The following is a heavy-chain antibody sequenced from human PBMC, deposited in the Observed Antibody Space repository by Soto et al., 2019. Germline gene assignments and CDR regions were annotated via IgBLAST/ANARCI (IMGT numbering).Heavy chain of an antibody. D-gene: IGHD6-19*01. CDR1: GFTFSSYS. CDR3: AREPRQWLTRGKDAFDI. V-gene: IGHV3-21*01. J-gene: IGHJ3*02. Sequence: EVQLVESGGGLVKPGGSLRLSCAASGFTFSSYSMNWVRQAPGKGLEWVSSISSSSSYIYYADSVKGRFTISRDNAKNSLYLQMNSLRAEDTAVYYCAREPRQWLTRGKDAFDIWGQGTMVTVFS. CDR2: ISSSSSYI.